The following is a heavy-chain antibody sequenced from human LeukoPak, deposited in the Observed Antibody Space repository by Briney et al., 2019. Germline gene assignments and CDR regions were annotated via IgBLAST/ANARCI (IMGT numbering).Heavy chain of an antibody. D-gene: IGHD5-12*01. Sequence: GASVKVSCKASGYTFTGYYMHWVRQAPGQGLEWMGWINPNSGGTNYAQKFQGRVTMTRDTSISTAYMELSRLRSDDTAVYYCARGPLRFHGYYYYYMDVWGKGTTVTVSS. CDR2: INPNSGGT. CDR3: ARGPLRFHGYYYYYMDV. J-gene: IGHJ6*03. CDR1: GYTFTGYY. V-gene: IGHV1-2*02.